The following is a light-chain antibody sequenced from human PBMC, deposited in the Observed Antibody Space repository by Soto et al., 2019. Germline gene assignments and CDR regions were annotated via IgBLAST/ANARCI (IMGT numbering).Light chain of an antibody. CDR2: DAS. CDR3: QQHSN. V-gene: IGKV3-11*01. J-gene: IGKJ5*01. Sequence: ENVLTQSPATLSLSPGERATLSCRASQSVSSYLAWYQQKPGQAPRLLIYDASNRATGIPARFSGSGSGTDFTLTISSLEPEDFAVYYCQQHSNFGQGTRLEI. CDR1: QSVSSY.